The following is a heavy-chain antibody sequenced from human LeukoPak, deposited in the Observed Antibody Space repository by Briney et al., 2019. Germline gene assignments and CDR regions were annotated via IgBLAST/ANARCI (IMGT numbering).Heavy chain of an antibody. J-gene: IGHJ5*02. D-gene: IGHD3-3*01. Sequence: SETLSLTCTVSGGSISSYYWSWIRQPPGKGLEWIGYIYYGGSTNYNPSLKSRVTISVDTSKNQFSLKPSSVTAADTAVYYCAAYYDFWSGYYNNWFGPWGQGILVTVSS. V-gene: IGHV4-59*01. CDR1: GGSISSYY. CDR3: AAYYDFWSGYYNNWFGP. CDR2: IYYGGST.